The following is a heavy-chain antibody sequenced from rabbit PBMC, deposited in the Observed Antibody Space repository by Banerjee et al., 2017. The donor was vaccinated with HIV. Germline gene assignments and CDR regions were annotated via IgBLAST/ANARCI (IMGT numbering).Heavy chain of an antibody. CDR3: ARDYSGWNFNL. J-gene: IGHJ4*01. V-gene: IGHV1S45*01. CDR1: GFDLSSGYD. D-gene: IGHD7-1*01. CDR2: VYGGSSGTT. Sequence: QEQLEESGGDLVKPEGSLTLTCTASGFDLSSGYDMSWVRQAPGKGLEWIGCVYGGSSGTTYYASWAKGRFTFSKTSSTTVTLRMTSLTAADTATYFCARDYSGWNFNLWGQGTLVTVS.